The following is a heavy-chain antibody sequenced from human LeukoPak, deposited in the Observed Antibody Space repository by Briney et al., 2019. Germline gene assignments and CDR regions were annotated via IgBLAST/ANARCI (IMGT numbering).Heavy chain of an antibody. CDR1: GGTFSSYA. Sequence: SVKVSCKASGGTFSSYAISWVRQAPGQGLEWMGGIIPIFGTANYAQKFQGRVTIIADESTSTAYMELSSLRSEDTAVYYCARESSFYTGTFDYWGQGTLVTVSS. D-gene: IGHD2/OR15-2a*01. V-gene: IGHV1-69*01. J-gene: IGHJ4*02. CDR3: ARESSFYTGTFDY. CDR2: IIPIFGTA.